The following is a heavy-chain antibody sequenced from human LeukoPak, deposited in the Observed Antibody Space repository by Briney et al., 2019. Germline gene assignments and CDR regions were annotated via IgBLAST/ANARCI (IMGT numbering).Heavy chain of an antibody. J-gene: IGHJ4*02. V-gene: IGHV1-8*03. Sequence: ASVKVSCKASGYTFTSYDINWVREATGQGVEWVGWMKPNSGNTGYAQKFQGRVTITRNTSISTAYMELSSLRSEDTAVYYCARVSFIAAAALGYWGQGTLVTVSS. CDR3: ARVSFIAAAALGY. D-gene: IGHD6-13*01. CDR1: GYTFTSYD. CDR2: MKPNSGNT.